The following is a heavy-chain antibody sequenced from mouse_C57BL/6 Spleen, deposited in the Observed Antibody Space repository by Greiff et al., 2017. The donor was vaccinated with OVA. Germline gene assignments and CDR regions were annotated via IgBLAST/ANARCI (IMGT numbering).Heavy chain of an antibody. V-gene: IGHV1-15*01. Sequence: QVHVKQSGAELVRPGASVTLSCKASGYTFTDYEMHWVKQTPVHGLEWIGAIDPETGGTAYNQKFKGKAILTADKSSSTAYMELRSLTSEDSAVYYCTRRGRDDWGQGTTLTVSS. J-gene: IGHJ2*01. D-gene: IGHD3-3*01. CDR2: IDPETGGT. CDR3: TRRGRDD. CDR1: GYTFTDYE.